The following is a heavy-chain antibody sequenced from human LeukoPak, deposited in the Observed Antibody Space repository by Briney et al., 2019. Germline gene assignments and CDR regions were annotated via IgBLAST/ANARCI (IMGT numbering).Heavy chain of an antibody. J-gene: IGHJ4*02. Sequence: GXISAYNSNTNYAQKLQGRVTMTTAPTTSTAYMELRSLRSADTAVYYCAREGPFRDGYNKYYFDYWGQGTLVTVSS. CDR3: AREGPFRDGYNKYYFDY. V-gene: IGHV1-18*01. CDR2: ISAYNSNT. D-gene: IGHD5-24*01.